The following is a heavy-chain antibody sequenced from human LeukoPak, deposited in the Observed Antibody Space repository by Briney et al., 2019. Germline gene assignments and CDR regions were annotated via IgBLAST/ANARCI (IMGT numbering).Heavy chain of an antibody. D-gene: IGHD1-1*01. CDR3: AKSPLVQGPEYFQH. V-gene: IGHV3-23*01. CDR2: NSGSGGST. J-gene: IGHJ1*01. Sequence: GGSLRLSCAASGLTFSSHTMSWVRQAPGKGLEWVSANSGSGGSTYYADSVKGRFTISRDNSKNTLYLQMNSLRAEDTAVYYCAKSPLVQGPEYFQHWGQGSLVTVSS. CDR1: GLTFSSHT.